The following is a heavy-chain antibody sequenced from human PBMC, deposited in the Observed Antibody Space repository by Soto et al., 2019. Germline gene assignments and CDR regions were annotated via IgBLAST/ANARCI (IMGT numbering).Heavy chain of an antibody. V-gene: IGHV4-30-4*01. J-gene: IGHJ5*02. Sequence: PSETLSLTCTVSGGSISSGDYYWSWIRQPPGKGLEWIGYIYYSGSTYYNPSLKSRVTISVDTSKNQFSLKLSSVTAADTAVYYCARGLDSSGYYAYNWFDPWGQGTLVTVSS. CDR2: IYYSGST. CDR1: GGSISSGDYY. D-gene: IGHD3-22*01. CDR3: ARGLDSSGYYAYNWFDP.